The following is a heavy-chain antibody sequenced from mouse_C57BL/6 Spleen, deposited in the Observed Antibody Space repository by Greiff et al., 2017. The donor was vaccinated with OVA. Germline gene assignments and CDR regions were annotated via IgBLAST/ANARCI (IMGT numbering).Heavy chain of an antibody. J-gene: IGHJ2*01. CDR3: ARSGITTVVDDY. D-gene: IGHD1-1*01. CDR1: GYAFSSYW. V-gene: IGHV1-80*01. CDR2: IYPGDGDT. Sequence: VQLQQSGAELVKPGASVKISCKASGYAFSSYWMNWVKQRPGKGLEWIGQIYPGDGDTNSNGKFKGKATLTADKSSSTAYMQLSSLTSEDSAVYFCARSGITTVVDDYWGQGTTLTVSS.